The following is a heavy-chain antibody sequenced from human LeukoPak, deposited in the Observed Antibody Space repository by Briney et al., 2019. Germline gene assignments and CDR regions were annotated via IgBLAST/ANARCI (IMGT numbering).Heavy chain of an antibody. CDR2: IYYSGST. CDR1: GGSISSSSYY. D-gene: IGHD2-21*02. CDR3: ARRVVVTANIDY. J-gene: IGHJ4*02. Sequence: SETLSLTCTVSGGSISSSSYYWGWIRQPPGKGLEWIGSIYYSGSTYYNPSLKSRVTISVDTSKNQFTLKLSSVTAADTAVYYCARRVVVTANIDYWGQGTLVTVSS. V-gene: IGHV4-39*01.